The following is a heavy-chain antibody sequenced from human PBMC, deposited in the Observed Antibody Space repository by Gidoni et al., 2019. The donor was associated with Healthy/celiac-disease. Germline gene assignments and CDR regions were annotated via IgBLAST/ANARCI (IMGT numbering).Heavy chain of an antibody. D-gene: IGHD4-17*01. CDR3: ATSYGDFDY. CDR1: GFTFSSYE. V-gene: IGHV3-48*03. Sequence: EVQLVESGGGLVQPGGSLRLSCAASGFTFSSYEMNWVRQAPGTGLEWVSYISSSGSTIYYADSVKGRFTISRDNAKNSLYLQMNSLGAEDTAVYYCATSYGDFDYWGQGTLVTVSS. CDR2: ISSSGSTI. J-gene: IGHJ4*02.